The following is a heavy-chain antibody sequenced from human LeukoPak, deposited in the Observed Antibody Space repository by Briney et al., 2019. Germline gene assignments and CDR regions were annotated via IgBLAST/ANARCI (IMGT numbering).Heavy chain of an antibody. CDR3: ARGGGYSYGLDY. J-gene: IGHJ4*02. CDR2: INHSGST. V-gene: IGHV4-34*01. Sequence: PSETLSLICAVYGGSFSGYYWSWIRQPPGKGLEWIGEINHSGSTNYNPSLKSRVTISVDTSKNQSSLKLSSVTAADTAVYYCARGGGYSYGLDYWGQGTLVTVSS. CDR1: GGSFSGYY. D-gene: IGHD5-18*01.